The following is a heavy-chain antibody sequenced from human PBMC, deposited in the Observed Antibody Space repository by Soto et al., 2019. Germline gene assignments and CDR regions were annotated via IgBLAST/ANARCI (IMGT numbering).Heavy chain of an antibody. CDR2: ISAYNGYT. J-gene: IGHJ4*02. D-gene: IGHD6-19*01. V-gene: IGHV1-18*01. CDR1: GYSFTRYG. CDR3: ARDLYRSRHPHRATDD. Sequence: ASVKVCCKASGYSFTRYGISWVRQAPGQGLEWMGWISAYNGYTNYAQKLQGRVTMTTDTSTSTAYMELGSLRSDDTAVYYCARDLYRSRHPHRATDDRGPGPLVTLSS.